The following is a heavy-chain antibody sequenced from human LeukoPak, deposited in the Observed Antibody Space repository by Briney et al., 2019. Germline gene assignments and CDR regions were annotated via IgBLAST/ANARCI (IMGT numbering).Heavy chain of an antibody. Sequence: PGGSLRLSCTASGFTFGDYAMSWVRQAPGKGLGWVGFIRSKAYGGTTEYAASVKGRFTISRDDSKSIAYLQMNSLRAEDTAVYYCASSIAVAGTIDYWGQGTLVTVSS. J-gene: IGHJ4*02. CDR2: IRSKAYGGTT. CDR3: ASSIAVAGTIDY. CDR1: GFTFGDYA. D-gene: IGHD6-19*01. V-gene: IGHV3-49*04.